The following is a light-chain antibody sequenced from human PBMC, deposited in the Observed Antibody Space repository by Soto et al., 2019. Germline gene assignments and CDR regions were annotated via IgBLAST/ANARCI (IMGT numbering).Light chain of an antibody. J-gene: IGKJ1*01. CDR2: GAS. V-gene: IGKV3-15*01. CDR3: QQYNNWPWP. Sequence: MTKSPSSFSASTGDRVTITCRASQGISSNLAWYQQKPGQAPRLLIYGASTRATGIPARFSGSGSGTEFTLTISSLQSEDFAVYYCQQYNNWPWPFGQGTKVDIK. CDR1: QGISSN.